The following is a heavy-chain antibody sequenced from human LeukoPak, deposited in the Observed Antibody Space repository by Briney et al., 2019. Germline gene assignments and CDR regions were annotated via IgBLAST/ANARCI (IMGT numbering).Heavy chain of an antibody. CDR3: ARSRQGVVFNYFDY. CDR1: GFTIDNFY. CDR2: IDEAGKDR. D-gene: IGHD3-16*01. V-gene: IGHV3-7*01. Sequence: GGSLRLSCTASGFTIDNFYMSWVRQAPGKGLEWVANIDEAGKDRYYADSVKGRFTISRDNTKNSLHLDMTSLRAEDTATYFCARSRQGVVFNYFDYWGQGVLVPVSS. J-gene: IGHJ4*01.